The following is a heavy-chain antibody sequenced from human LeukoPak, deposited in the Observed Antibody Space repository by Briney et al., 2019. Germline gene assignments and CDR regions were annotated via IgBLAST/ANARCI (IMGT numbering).Heavy chain of an antibody. D-gene: IGHD2-2*02. V-gene: IGHV1-18*01. CDR1: GYTFTSYG. CDR2: ISAYNGNT. J-gene: IGHJ5*02. Sequence: ASVTVSCKASGYTFTSYGISWVRQAPGQGLEWMGWISAYNGNTNYAQKLQGRVTMTTDTSTSTAYMELRSLRSDDTAVYYCARLRSIVVVPAAIPSWFDPWGQGTLVTVSS. CDR3: ARLRSIVVVPAAIPSWFDP.